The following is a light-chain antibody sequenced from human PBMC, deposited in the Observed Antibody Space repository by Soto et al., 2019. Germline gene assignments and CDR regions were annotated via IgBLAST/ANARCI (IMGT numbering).Light chain of an antibody. CDR2: EVS. CDR3: SSYTSSSALG. CDR1: SSDVGGYNY. J-gene: IGLJ1*01. V-gene: IGLV2-14*01. Sequence: QSALTQPASVSGSPGQSITISCTGTSSDVGGYNYVSWYQQHPGKAPKLMIYEVSNRPSGVSNRFSGSMSGNTASLTISGLQAEDEADYYCSSYTSSSALGVGTGTKLPVL.